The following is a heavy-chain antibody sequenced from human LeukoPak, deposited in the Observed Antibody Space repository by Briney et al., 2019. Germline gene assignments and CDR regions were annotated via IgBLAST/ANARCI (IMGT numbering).Heavy chain of an antibody. D-gene: IGHD2-2*01. J-gene: IGHJ4*02. V-gene: IGHV3-48*02. CDR2: ISSSSSTI. Sequence: PGGSLRLSCAASGFTFSSYSMNWVRQAPGKGLEWVSYISSSSSTIYYADSVKGRFTISRDNAKNSLYLQMNSLRDEDTAVYYCARRYCSSTSCTLDYWGQGTLVTVSS. CDR1: GFTFSSYS. CDR3: ARRYCSSTSCTLDY.